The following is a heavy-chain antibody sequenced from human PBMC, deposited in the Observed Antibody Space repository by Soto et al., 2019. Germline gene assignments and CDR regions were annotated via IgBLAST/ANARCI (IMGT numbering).Heavy chain of an antibody. V-gene: IGHV5-51*01. CDR2: IYCGDSDT. CDR1: GYIFNNYW. CDR3: ARGWAPATYFEY. Sequence: PGPSLKISWKGSGYIFNNYWIGWVRQMPGKGLEWVGIIYCGDSDTRYSPSFQGQVTISADKSINVAYLQWSSLKASDTAIYYCARGWAPATYFEYWGQGSPVTVSS. J-gene: IGHJ4*02. D-gene: IGHD1-26*01.